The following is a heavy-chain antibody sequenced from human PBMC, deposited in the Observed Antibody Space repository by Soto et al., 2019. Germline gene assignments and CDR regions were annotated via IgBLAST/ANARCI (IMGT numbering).Heavy chain of an antibody. CDR3: AHRLSGYNWNGGYFDY. V-gene: IGHV2-5*02. Sequence: QITLKESAPTRVKPTQTLTLTCTFSGFSLTSRPMGVGWIRQPPGKALEWLAFIYWDDDKRYSPSLRSRLTITKDTSGNQVVPTITNMDPMDTATYYCAHRLSGYNWNGGYFDYWGQGALVTVSS. CDR2: IYWDDDK. J-gene: IGHJ4*02. D-gene: IGHD1-1*01. CDR1: GFSLTSRPMG.